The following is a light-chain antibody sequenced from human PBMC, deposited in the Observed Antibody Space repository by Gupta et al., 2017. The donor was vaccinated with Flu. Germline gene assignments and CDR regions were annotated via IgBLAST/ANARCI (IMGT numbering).Light chain of an antibody. CDR2: LGS. CDR3: MQALQTPNS. Sequence: DIVLTQSQLSLPVTPGEPASISCRSSQSLLHSNGYNYLDWYLQKPGQSPQLLIYLGSNRASGVPDRFSGSRAGTDFTLKISRVEAEDVGVYYCMQALQTPNSFGQGTKLEIK. CDR1: QSLLHSNGYNY. J-gene: IGKJ2*03. V-gene: IGKV2-28*01.